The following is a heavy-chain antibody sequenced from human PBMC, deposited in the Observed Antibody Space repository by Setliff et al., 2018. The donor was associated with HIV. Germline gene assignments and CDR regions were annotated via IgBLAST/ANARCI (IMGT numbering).Heavy chain of an antibody. D-gene: IGHD3-9*01. Sequence: SETLSLTCTVSGGSISSNSYYWGWIRQPPGKGLGWIGSIYHSGRTYYNPSLKSRVTISVDTSKNHFSLKLTSVTAADTAVYYCARDQPQDYDSLTGYYTGRYFDYWGRGTLVTVSS. J-gene: IGHJ4*02. CDR2: IYHSGRT. V-gene: IGHV4-39*07. CDR1: GGSISSNSYY. CDR3: ARDQPQDYDSLTGYYTGRYFDY.